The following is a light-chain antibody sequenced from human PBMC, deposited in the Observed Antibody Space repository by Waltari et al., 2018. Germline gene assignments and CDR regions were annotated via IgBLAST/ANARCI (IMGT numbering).Light chain of an antibody. CDR3: YSTDFSGHDRV. J-gene: IGLJ3*02. CDR2: EYL. V-gene: IGLV3-10*01. CDR1: ALSKKY. Sequence: SYELTQPPSVSVSPGQTDRITCSGGALSKKYAYWYQQKAGQAPVLVIYEYLKRPTGSPERFSGSSSGTTATLTISGAHVDDEADYYCYSTDFSGHDRVFGGGTKLTIL.